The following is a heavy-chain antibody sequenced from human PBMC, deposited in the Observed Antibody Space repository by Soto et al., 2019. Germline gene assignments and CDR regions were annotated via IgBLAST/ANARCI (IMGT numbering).Heavy chain of an antibody. CDR1: VVSISGSY. V-gene: IGHV4-59*01. CDR2: VYYTGST. CDR3: ARSVAVTGAHIDY. J-gene: IGHJ4*02. D-gene: IGHD2-8*02. Sequence: NPSETLSLTCSFSVVSISGSYWSCIRQSPGKGLEWLGYVYYTGSTNYSPSLRSRVSISVDTSKNEFSLRLSSVTAADTAVYFCARSVAVTGAHIDYWGQGTQVTVSS.